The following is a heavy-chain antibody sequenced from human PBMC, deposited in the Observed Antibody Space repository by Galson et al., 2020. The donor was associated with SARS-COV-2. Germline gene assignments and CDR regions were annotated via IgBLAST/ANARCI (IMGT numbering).Heavy chain of an antibody. CDR1: GGTFSSYA. V-gene: IGHV1-69*13. Sequence: SVKVSCKASGGTFSSYAISWVRQAPGQGLEWMGGIIPIFGTANYAQKFQGRVTITADESTSTAYMELSSLRSEDTAVYYCARVSSGWYVGYYYGMDVWGQGTTVIVSS. CDR2: IIPIFGTA. D-gene: IGHD6-19*01. J-gene: IGHJ6*02. CDR3: ARVSSGWYVGYYYGMDV.